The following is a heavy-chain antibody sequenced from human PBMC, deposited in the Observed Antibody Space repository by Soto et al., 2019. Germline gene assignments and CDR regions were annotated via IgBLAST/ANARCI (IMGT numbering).Heavy chain of an antibody. CDR3: AVRIDRDGDILTGYLGYYMDV. CDR2: IVVGSGNT. V-gene: IGHV1-58*02. D-gene: IGHD3-9*01. Sequence: ASVKVSCKASGFTFTSSAMQWVRQARGQRLEWIGWIVVGSGNTNYAQKFQERVTITRDMSTSTAYMELSSLRSEDTAVYYCAVRIDRDGDILTGYLGYYMDVWGKGTTVTVSS. CDR1: GFTFTSSA. J-gene: IGHJ6*03.